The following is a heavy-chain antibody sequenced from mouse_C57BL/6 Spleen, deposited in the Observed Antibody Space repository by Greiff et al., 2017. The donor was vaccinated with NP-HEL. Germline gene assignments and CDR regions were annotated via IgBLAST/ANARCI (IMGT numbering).Heavy chain of an antibody. CDR1: GYAFSSYW. Sequence: QVQLQQSGAELVKPGASVKISCKASGYAFSSYWMNWVKQRPGQGLEWIGRIHPSDSDTNYNQKFKGKATLTVDKSSSTAYMQLSSLTSEDSAVYYCAINYGSIYVFAYWGQGTLVTVSA. CDR2: IHPSDSDT. V-gene: IGHV1-74*01. CDR3: AINYGSIYVFAY. J-gene: IGHJ3*01. D-gene: IGHD1-1*01.